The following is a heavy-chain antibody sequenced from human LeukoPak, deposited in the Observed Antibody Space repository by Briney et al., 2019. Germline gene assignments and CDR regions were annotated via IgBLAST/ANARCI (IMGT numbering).Heavy chain of an antibody. D-gene: IGHD2-8*02. J-gene: IGHJ6*03. CDR3: AREGYADYWYSYYLDV. CDR1: GFIFRSFW. Sequence: GGSLRLSCEASGFIFRSFWMSWVRQAPGKGLEWVANIRQDGSEIDYVDSVKGRFTISRDDAKNSLYLQMSSLRAEDTAVYYCAREGYADYWYSYYLDVWGKGTTVTVSS. CDR2: IRQDGSEI. V-gene: IGHV3-7*01.